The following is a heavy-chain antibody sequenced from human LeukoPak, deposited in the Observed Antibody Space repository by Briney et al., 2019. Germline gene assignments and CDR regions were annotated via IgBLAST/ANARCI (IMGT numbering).Heavy chain of an antibody. V-gene: IGHV3-23*01. CDR1: GFTFTSYA. CDR2: ISRSGDGT. J-gene: IGHJ4*01. D-gene: IGHD5-12*01. CDR3: AKGGYDYVEVGYFDY. Sequence: GGSLRLSCVASGFTFTSYAMSWVRQAPGKGLEWVSAISRSGDGTYYADSVKGRFTVSRDTSKNTLYLQMNSLRVEDTAVYYCAKGGYDYVEVGYFDYWGHGSLVTVSS.